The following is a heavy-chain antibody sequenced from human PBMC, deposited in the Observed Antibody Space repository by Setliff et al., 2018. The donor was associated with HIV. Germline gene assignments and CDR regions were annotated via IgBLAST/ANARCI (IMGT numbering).Heavy chain of an antibody. D-gene: IGHD1-7*01. CDR3: ARHRQGLTGSTPGYYMDV. J-gene: IGHJ6*03. V-gene: IGHV4-39*01. Sequence: SETLSLTCSVSGDSISNPNYYWGWIRQPPGKGLEWIGSIYFSESPYYNPSLSSRVTISVDTSTNQFSLRLSSVTAADTAVYYCARHRQGLTGSTPGYYMDVWGKGTTVTVSS. CDR1: GDSISNPNYY. CDR2: IYFSESP.